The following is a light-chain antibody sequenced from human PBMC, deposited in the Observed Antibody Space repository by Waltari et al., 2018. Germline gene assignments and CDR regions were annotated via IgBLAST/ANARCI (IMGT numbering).Light chain of an antibody. V-gene: IGKV1-39*01. CDR1: QSISNY. CDR2: ATS. Sequence: DIQMTQSPSSLSASIGDRVTITCRPSQSISNYLNWYQQKPGKAPKILIYATSRLASGAPSRFSGSGSGTDFTLTISSLQLEDFATYYCQQSYSAPKTFGQGTRVEIK. J-gene: IGKJ1*01. CDR3: QQSYSAPKT.